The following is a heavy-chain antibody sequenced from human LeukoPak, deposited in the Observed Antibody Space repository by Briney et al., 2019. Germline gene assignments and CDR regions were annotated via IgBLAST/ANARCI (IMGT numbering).Heavy chain of an antibody. Sequence: GGSLRLSCAAAGFTFSSYWMSWVRQAPGKGLEWVSGITGRGENTYYADSVKGRFTISRDNSKNTLYLQMNSLRAEDAAIYYCARDRRLASFDYGGQGTLVTVSS. D-gene: IGHD6-25*01. CDR1: GFTFSSYW. V-gene: IGHV3-23*01. CDR3: ARDRRLASFDY. CDR2: ITGRGENT. J-gene: IGHJ4*02.